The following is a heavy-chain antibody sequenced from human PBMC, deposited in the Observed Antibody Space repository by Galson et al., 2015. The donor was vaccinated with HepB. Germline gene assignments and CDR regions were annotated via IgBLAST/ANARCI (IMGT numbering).Heavy chain of an antibody. J-gene: IGHJ4*02. CDR1: GGTFSSYA. D-gene: IGHD3-22*01. V-gene: IGHV1-69*04. CDR3: ARDVSEYYDSSGYSFDY. CDR2: IIPILGIA. Sequence: SVKVSCKASGGTFSSYAISWVRQAPGQGLEWMGRIIPILGIANYAQKFQGRVTITADKSTSTAYMELSSLRSEDTAVYYCARDVSEYYDSSGYSFDYWGQGTLVTVSS.